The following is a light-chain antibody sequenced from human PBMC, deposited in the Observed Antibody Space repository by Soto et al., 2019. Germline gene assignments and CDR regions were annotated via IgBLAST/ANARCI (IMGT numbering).Light chain of an antibody. V-gene: IGKV1-5*03. CDR2: KAS. CDR3: QQYGSSGT. J-gene: IGKJ1*01. Sequence: DIQMTQSPSTLSASVGDRVTITCRASQSISSWLAWYQQKPGKAPKLLIYKASSLESGVPSRFSGSGSGTEFTLTISRLEPEDFAAYYCQQYGSSGTFGQGTKVDIK. CDR1: QSISSW.